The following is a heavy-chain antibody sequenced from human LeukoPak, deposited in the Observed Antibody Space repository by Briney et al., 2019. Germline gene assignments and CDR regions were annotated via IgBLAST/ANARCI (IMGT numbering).Heavy chain of an antibody. J-gene: IGHJ5*02. CDR3: ASAVWFGELSRLDP. V-gene: IGHV3-11*01. CDR2: ISSSGSTI. CDR1: GFTFSDYY. D-gene: IGHD3-10*01. Sequence: PGGSLRHSCAASGFTFSDYYRSWIRQAPGKGLEWVSYISSSGSTIYYADSVKGRFTISRDNAKNSLYLQMNSLRAEDTAVYYCASAVWFGELSRLDPWGQGTLVTVSS.